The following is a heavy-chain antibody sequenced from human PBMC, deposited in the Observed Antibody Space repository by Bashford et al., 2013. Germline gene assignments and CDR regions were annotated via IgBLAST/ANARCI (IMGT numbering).Heavy chain of an antibody. J-gene: IGHJ6*02. CDR2: ISWNSGSI. CDR3: ARDRFYGSGYYGVDV. V-gene: IGHV3-9*01. Sequence: VRQAPGKGLEWVSGISWNSGSIDYADSVKGRFTISRDNAKNSLYLQMNSLTAEDTAVYYCARDRFYGSGYYGVDVWGQGTTVTVSS. D-gene: IGHD3-10*01.